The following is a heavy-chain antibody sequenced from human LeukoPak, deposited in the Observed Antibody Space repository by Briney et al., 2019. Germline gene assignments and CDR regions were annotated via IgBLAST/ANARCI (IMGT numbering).Heavy chain of an antibody. CDR2: IWYDGGNR. D-gene: IGHD6-13*01. CDR3: AREDRIAPADKAFDI. CDR1: GFTFRNYA. Sequence: QPGGSLRLSCAASGFTFRNYAMHWVRQAPGKGLEWVAIIWYDGGNRYHTDSVKGRFTISRDNSKNTLYLQMNSLRADDTAVYYCAREDRIAPADKAFDIWGQGTMVTVSS. J-gene: IGHJ3*02. V-gene: IGHV3-33*01.